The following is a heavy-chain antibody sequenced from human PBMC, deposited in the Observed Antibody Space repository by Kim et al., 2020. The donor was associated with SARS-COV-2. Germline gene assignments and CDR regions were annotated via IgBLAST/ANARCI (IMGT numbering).Heavy chain of an antibody. J-gene: IGHJ4*02. V-gene: IGHV3-74*01. CDR3: ASRRCTGTDNYFDC. D-gene: IGHD2-8*02. Sequence: YADSVKGRFTISRDNAKSTLYLQMNSLRDEDTAVYYCASRRCTGTDNYFDCWGQGTLVTVSS.